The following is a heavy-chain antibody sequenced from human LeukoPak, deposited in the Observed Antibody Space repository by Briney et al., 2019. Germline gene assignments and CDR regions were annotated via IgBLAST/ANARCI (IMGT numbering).Heavy chain of an antibody. CDR1: GGSFIGYY. CDR3: ARTLKWFGDYKGYFDY. CDR2: INHSGST. D-gene: IGHD3-10*01. J-gene: IGHJ4*02. V-gene: IGHV4-34*01. Sequence: PSETLSLTCAVYGGSFIGYYWSWIRQPPGKGLEWIGEINHSGSTNYNPSLKSRVTISVDTSKNQFSLKLSSVTAADTAVYYCARTLKWFGDYKGYFDYWGQGTLVTVSS.